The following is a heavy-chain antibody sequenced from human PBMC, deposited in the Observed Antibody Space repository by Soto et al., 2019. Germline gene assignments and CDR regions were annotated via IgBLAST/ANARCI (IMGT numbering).Heavy chain of an antibody. CDR3: AKDESSGDYFDY. V-gene: IGHV3-23*01. J-gene: IGHJ4*02. CDR2: NSGSGGST. Sequence: PGGSLRLSCAASGFTFSSYAMSWVRQAPGKGLEWVSANSGSGGSTYYADSVKGRFTISRDNSKNTLYLQMNSLRAEDTAVYYCAKDESSGDYFDYWGQGTLVTVSS. CDR1: GFTFSSYA. D-gene: IGHD6-19*01.